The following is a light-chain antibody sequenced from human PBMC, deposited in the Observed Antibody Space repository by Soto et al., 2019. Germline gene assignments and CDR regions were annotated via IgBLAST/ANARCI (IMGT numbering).Light chain of an antibody. J-gene: IGKJ5*01. Sequence: DIVMTQSPLSLPVTPGEPASISCRSSQSLLHSNGYNYLDWYLQKPGQSPQVMIFLGSNRASGVPDRFSGSGSGTDFTLKISRVEAGDVGVYYCMQALQTPPTFGQGTRLEIK. CDR3: MQALQTPPT. CDR1: QSLLHSNGYNY. CDR2: LGS. V-gene: IGKV2-28*01.